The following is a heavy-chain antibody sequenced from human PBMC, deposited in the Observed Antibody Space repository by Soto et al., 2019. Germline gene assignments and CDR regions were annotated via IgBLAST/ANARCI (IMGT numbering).Heavy chain of an antibody. V-gene: IGHV3-48*03. CDR3: ARSYTAELRFLEWPEIAFDI. D-gene: IGHD3-3*01. Sequence: GGSLRLSCAASGFTFSSYEMNWVRQAPGKGLEWVSYISSSGSTIYYADSVKGRFTISSDNAKNSLYLQMNSLRAEDTAVYYCARSYTAELRFLEWPEIAFDIWGQGTMVTVSS. J-gene: IGHJ3*02. CDR1: GFTFSSYE. CDR2: ISSSGSTI.